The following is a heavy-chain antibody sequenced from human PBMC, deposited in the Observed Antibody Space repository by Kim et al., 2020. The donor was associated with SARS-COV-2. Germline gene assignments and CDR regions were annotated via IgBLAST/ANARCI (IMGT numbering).Heavy chain of an antibody. D-gene: IGHD6-19*01. CDR1: GFTFSSYA. CDR3: AKNLPLMTSGWNGYSGMGA. V-gene: IGHV3-23*01. J-gene: IGHJ6*02. Sequence: GGSLRLSCAASGFTFSSYAMNWVRQAPGKGLEWVSGITASGHNTYYADYVKGRFTISRDLSNNMLYLQMNSLRVDDTATYYCAKNLPLMTSGWNGYSGMGAWGQGTTVPVPS. CDR2: ITASGHNT.